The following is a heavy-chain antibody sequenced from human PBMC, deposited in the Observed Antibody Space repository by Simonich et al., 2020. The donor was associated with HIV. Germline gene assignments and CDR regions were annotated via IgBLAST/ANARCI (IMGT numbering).Heavy chain of an antibody. CDR3: ARRRREQLVTYFQH. CDR1: GGSFSGYY. Sequence: QVQLQQWGAGLLKPSETLSLPCAVYGGSFSGYYGSWIRQPPGKGLVWIGEINHSGSTNYNPSLKIRVTISVDTSKNQFSLKLSSVTAADTAVYYCARRRREQLVTYFQHWGQGTLVTVSS. CDR2: INHSGST. J-gene: IGHJ1*01. V-gene: IGHV4-34*01. D-gene: IGHD6-6*01.